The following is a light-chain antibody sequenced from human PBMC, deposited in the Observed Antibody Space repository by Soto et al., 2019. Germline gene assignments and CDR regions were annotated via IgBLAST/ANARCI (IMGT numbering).Light chain of an antibody. V-gene: IGKV1-5*01. CDR3: QQYNSYLLT. CDR2: DAS. Sequence: DTQMTQSPSTLSASVGDRVTITCRASQSISRSLAWYQQKPGKAPNLLIYDASSLESGVPSRFSGSGFGTEFTLTISSLQPDDFATYYCQQYNSYLLTFGPGTTVDIK. CDR1: QSISRS. J-gene: IGKJ3*01.